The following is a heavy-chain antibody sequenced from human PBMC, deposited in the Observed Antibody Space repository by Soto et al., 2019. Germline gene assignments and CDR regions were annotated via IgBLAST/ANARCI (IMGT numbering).Heavy chain of an antibody. J-gene: IGHJ4*02. CDR3: ARGSGYYYWDDY. CDR1: GYSFTSYA. D-gene: IGHD3-22*01. V-gene: IGHV1-3*01. Sequence: ASVKVSCKASGYSFTSYAMHLVRQAPRQRLEWMGWINAGNGNTKYSQKFQGRVTITRDTSAGTAYMELSSLRSEDTAVYYCARGSGYYYWDDYWGQGTLVTVSS. CDR2: INAGNGNT.